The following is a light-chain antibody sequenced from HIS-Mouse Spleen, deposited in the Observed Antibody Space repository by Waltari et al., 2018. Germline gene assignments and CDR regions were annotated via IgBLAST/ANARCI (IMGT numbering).Light chain of an antibody. CDR3: QSYDSSNVV. Sequence: NFMLTQPHSVSESPGKTVTISCTGSSGSIASTYVPWYQQRPGSAPTTVIYEDNQRPSGVPDRFSGSIDSSSNSASLTISGLKTEDEADYYCQSYDSSNVVFGGGTKLTVL. J-gene: IGLJ2*01. V-gene: IGLV6-57*02. CDR1: SGSIASTY. CDR2: EDN.